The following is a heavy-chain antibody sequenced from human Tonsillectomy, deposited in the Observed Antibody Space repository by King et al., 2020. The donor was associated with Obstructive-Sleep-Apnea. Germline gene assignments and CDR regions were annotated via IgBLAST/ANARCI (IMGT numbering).Heavy chain of an antibody. Sequence: VQLQESGPGLVKPSQTLSLTCTVSGGSISSGDYYWSWIRQPPGKGLEWIGYIYESGSTYYNPSLKSRVIISVDTSKNQFSLKLSSVTAADTAVYYCARDRVDYGDYYFDYWGQGTLVTVSS. CDR2: IYESGST. CDR1: GGSISSGDYY. D-gene: IGHD4-17*01. J-gene: IGHJ4*02. CDR3: ARDRVDYGDYYFDY. V-gene: IGHV4-30-4*01.